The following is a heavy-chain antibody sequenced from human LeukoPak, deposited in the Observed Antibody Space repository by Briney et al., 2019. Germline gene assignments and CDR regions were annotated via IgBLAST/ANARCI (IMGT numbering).Heavy chain of an antibody. Sequence: GASVKVSCKASGYTFTGYYIHWVRQAPGQGLEWMGWINPNSGGTNYAQKFQGRVTMTRDTSISTAYMELNRLRSDDTAVYYCARRDYYGSGLYYYYYGMDVWGQGTTVTVSS. J-gene: IGHJ6*02. CDR3: ARRDYYGSGLYYYYYGMDV. V-gene: IGHV1-2*02. D-gene: IGHD3-10*01. CDR2: INPNSGGT. CDR1: GYTFTGYY.